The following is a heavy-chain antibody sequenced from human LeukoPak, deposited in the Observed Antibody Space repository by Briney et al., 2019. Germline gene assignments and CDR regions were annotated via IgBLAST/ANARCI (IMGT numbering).Heavy chain of an antibody. CDR2: ISWNSGSI. V-gene: IGHV3-9*01. CDR1: GFTFDDYA. Sequence: LRLSCAASGFTFDDYAMHWVRQAPGKGLEWVSGISWNSGSIGYADSVKGRFTISRDNAKNSLYLQMNSLRAEDTALYYCAKGKQWLVRYYFDYWGQGTLVTVSS. D-gene: IGHD6-19*01. CDR3: AKGKQWLVRYYFDY. J-gene: IGHJ4*02.